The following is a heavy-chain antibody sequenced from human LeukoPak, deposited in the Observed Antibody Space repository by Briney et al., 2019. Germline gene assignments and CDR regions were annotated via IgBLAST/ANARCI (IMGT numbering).Heavy chain of an antibody. CDR3: ARDRYYASGSYNWFDP. Sequence: PSETLSLTCSVSGGSISSGDYYWSWIRQPPGKGLEWIGYIYYSGSTYYNPSLKSRVTISVDTSKNQFSLKLSSVTAADTAVYYCARDRYYASGSYNWFDPWGQGTLVTVSS. CDR2: IYYSGST. D-gene: IGHD3-10*01. J-gene: IGHJ5*02. CDR1: GGSISSGDYY. V-gene: IGHV4-30-4*01.